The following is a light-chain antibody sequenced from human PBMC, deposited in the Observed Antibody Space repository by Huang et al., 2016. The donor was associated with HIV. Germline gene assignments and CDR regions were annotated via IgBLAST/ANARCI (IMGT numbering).Light chain of an antibody. CDR1: QSVSSS. CDR2: DVS. J-gene: IGKJ2*01. CDR3: QQYDNWPGT. Sequence: EIVMTQSPGTLSVSPGERATLSCRASQSVSSSLAWYQQKPGQGPRLLSYDVSTRATGIPARFSGSGSGTEFTLTISSLQSEDFALYYCQQYDNWPGTFGQETRLEIK. V-gene: IGKV3-15*01.